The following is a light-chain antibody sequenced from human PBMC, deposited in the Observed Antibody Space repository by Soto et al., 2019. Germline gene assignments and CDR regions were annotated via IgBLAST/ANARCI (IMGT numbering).Light chain of an antibody. CDR2: INN. V-gene: IGLV1-44*01. CDR3: AAWDDSLNGVV. Sequence: QSVLAQPPSASGTPGQRVTISCSGSSSNIGSYTVNWYQQLPGTAPKPLIYINNQRPSGVPDRFSGSKSGTSASLAISGLQSEDEADYFCAAWDDSLNGVVFGGGTQLTVL. CDR1: SSNIGSYT. J-gene: IGLJ2*01.